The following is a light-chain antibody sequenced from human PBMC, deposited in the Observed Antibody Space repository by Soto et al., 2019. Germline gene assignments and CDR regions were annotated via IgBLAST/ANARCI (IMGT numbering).Light chain of an antibody. J-gene: IGKJ2*01. V-gene: IGKV1-39*01. CDR3: HHYDSSPPYT. Sequence: DIQMTQSPSSLSASVEDRVIITCRASQSISNHLNWYQQKPGKAPKLLIFAASSLQSGVPSRFSGSRSGPDFTLTISSLQPEDFATYYCHHYDSSPPYTFGQGTKVDIK. CDR1: QSISNH. CDR2: AAS.